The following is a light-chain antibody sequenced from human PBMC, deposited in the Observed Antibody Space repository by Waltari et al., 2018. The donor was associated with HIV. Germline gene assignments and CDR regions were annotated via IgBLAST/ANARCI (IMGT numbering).Light chain of an antibody. CDR1: QTLLYNSNNKTY. CDR3: QQYYSSLMYT. J-gene: IGKJ2*01. CDR2: WAS. V-gene: IGKV4-1*01. Sequence: DVVVTQSPDSLAVSLGETATLNCKSSQTLLYNSNNKTYLAWYQQKRGQRPRLLIYWASTRQSGVPERFSGSGSGTDFTLTINRLQAEDVAVYYCQQYYSSLMYTFGQGTKLEIK.